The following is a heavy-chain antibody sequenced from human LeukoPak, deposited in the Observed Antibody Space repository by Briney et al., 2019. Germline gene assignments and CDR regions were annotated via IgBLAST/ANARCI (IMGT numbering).Heavy chain of an antibody. V-gene: IGHV4-34*01. D-gene: IGHD6-19*01. J-gene: IGHJ4*02. CDR3: ASGDMSGGSFDY. CDR1: GGSFSGYY. Sequence: SETLSLTCAVYGGSFSGYYWSWVRQPPGKGLEWIGEINHSGSTSYNPSLKSRVTISVDTSKNQFSLKLSSVTAADTAVYYCASGDMSGGSFDYWGQGTLVTVSS. CDR2: INHSGST.